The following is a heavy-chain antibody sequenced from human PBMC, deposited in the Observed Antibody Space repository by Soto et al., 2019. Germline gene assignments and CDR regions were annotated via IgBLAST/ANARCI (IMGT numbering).Heavy chain of an antibody. J-gene: IGHJ4*02. CDR3: ARDGEYSSSFCLDY. CDR2: IWYDGSNK. D-gene: IGHD6-6*01. CDR1: GFTFSSYG. V-gene: IGHV3-33*01. Sequence: PGGSLRLSCAASGFTFSSYGMHWVRQAPGKGLEWVAVIWYDGSNKYYADSVKGRFTISRDNSKNTLYLQMNSLRAEDTAVYYCARDGEYSSSFCLDYWGQGTLVTVSS.